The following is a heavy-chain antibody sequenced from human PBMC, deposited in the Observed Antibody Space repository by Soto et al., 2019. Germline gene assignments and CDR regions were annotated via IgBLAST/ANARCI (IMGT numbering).Heavy chain of an antibody. CDR1: GYSFISYW. CDR3: ARQRSIAEELRYYSGMDV. V-gene: IGHV5-51*01. Sequence: GESLKISCKGSGYSFISYWIVWVRQMPGKGLEWVGIIYPGDSDTRYNPSFQGQVTISADKSISTAYLQWSSLKASDTAMYYCARQRSIAEELRYYSGMDVWGQGTTVTVSS. CDR2: IYPGDSDT. D-gene: IGHD6-6*01. J-gene: IGHJ6*02.